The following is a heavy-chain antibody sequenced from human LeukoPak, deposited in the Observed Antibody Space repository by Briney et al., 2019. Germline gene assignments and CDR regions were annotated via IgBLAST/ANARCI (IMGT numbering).Heavy chain of an antibody. V-gene: IGHV1-24*01. CDR2: FDPEVDET. CDR3: ATDRIVEVNFEASQI. CDR1: GYTLSEVS. D-gene: IGHD1-26*01. Sequence: ASVKVSCKVSGYTLSEVSMHWVRQAPGKGLEWMGAFDPEVDETTYAQKFQGRFTMTEDTSTDTAFMELSSLTSDDTAVYYCATDRIVEVNFEASQIWGQGTMVTVSS. J-gene: IGHJ3*02.